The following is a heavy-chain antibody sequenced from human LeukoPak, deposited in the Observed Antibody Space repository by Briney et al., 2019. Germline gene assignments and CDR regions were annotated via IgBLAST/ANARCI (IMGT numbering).Heavy chain of an antibody. CDR3: ARSDTVTTGVGYYFDY. D-gene: IGHD4-17*01. Sequence: ASVKVACKASGYTFTNYGISWVRQAPGQGLEWMGWISNYNGHTNYAEKLQGRVTMTTDTSTSTVYMELRSLRSDDTAVYYCARSDTVTTGVGYYFDYWGQGTLVTVSS. V-gene: IGHV1-18*01. CDR2: ISNYNGHT. J-gene: IGHJ4*02. CDR1: GYTFTNYG.